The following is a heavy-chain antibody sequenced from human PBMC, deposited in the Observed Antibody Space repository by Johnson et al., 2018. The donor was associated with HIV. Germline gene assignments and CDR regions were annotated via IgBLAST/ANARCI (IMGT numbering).Heavy chain of an antibody. CDR2: ISPSSGRT. V-gene: IGHV3-20*04. J-gene: IGHJ3*02. CDR1: GFTFSRYA. CDR3: AREPSSSYAFDI. D-gene: IGHD6-13*01. Sequence: VQLVESGGGLVQPGGSLRLSCAASGFTFSRYAMTWVRQAPGKGPEWVSAISPSSGRTGYADSVKGRFTISRDNAKNSLYLQMNSLRAEDTALYYCAREPSSSYAFDIWGQGTMVTVSS.